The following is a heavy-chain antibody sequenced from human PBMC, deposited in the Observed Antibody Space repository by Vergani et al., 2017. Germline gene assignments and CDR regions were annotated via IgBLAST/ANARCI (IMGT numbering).Heavy chain of an antibody. Sequence: QVKLQESGPGLVKPSETLSLTCTVSGASVNSYYWSWIRQPPGKGLEWMGYVSFRGDTLYDPSVKGRMTISLNTSSNQFSLKLSSVTAADTAVYYCARVLRRIWFGELSHAFDIWGQGTMVTVSS. D-gene: IGHD3-10*01. CDR3: ARVLRRIWFGELSHAFDI. J-gene: IGHJ3*02. CDR1: GASVNSYY. V-gene: IGHV4-59*02. CDR2: VSFRGDT.